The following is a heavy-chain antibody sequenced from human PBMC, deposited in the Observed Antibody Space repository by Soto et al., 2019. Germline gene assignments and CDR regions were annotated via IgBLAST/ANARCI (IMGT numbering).Heavy chain of an antibody. J-gene: IGHJ6*02. CDR1: GFTFSSYA. D-gene: IGHD2-15*01. CDR3: AKEKIVAAKYYGMDV. CDR2: ISGNGGST. V-gene: IGHV3-23*01. Sequence: EVQLLESGGGLVQPGGSLRLSCAASGFTFSSYAMNWVRQAPGKGLEWVSHISGNGGSTYYADSVKGRFTISRDNSKNTLYLQMNRLRAEDTAVYYCAKEKIVAAKYYGMDVWGQGTTVTVSS.